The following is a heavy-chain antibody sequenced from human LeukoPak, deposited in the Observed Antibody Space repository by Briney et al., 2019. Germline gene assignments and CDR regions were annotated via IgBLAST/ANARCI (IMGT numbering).Heavy chain of an antibody. J-gene: IGHJ4*02. D-gene: IGHD3-16*02. V-gene: IGHV1-2*02. CDR3: ARDGDYVWGSYRRKGGFDY. CDR2: INPSSGGT. CDR1: GYTLTGYY. Sequence: ASVKVSCKASGYTLTGYYMHWVRQAPGQGLEWMGWINPSSGGTNYAQKFQGRVTMTRDTSISTAYMELSRLRSDDTAVYYCARDGDYVWGSYRRKGGFDYWGQGTLVTVSS.